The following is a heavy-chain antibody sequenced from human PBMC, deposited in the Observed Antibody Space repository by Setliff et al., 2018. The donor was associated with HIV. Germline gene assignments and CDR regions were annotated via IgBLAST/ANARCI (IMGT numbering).Heavy chain of an antibody. D-gene: IGHD3-22*01. CDR1: GYTFTAYY. CDR3: ARVEYYYDSSGYYYDY. Sequence: ASVKVSCKASGYTFTAYYMHWVRQAPGQGLEWMGRIIPNSGGTNYAQKFQGRVTMTRDTSTSTVYMELSSLRSEDTAVYYCARVEYYYDSSGYYYDYWGQGTLVTVS. CDR2: IIPNSGGT. J-gene: IGHJ4*02. V-gene: IGHV1-2*06.